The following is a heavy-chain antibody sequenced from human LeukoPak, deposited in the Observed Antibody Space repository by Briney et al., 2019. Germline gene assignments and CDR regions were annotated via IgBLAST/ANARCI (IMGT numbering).Heavy chain of an antibody. Sequence: GGSLRLSCAASGFSVSSNYMSWVRQAPGKGLEWVSVIYSGGGTYYEDSVKGRFIISRDNSKNTLYLQMNSLRAEDTAVYYCARSPRCESCCSCYSFGSHFDYWGQGTLVTVSS. V-gene: IGHV3-66*01. D-gene: IGHD2-15*01. J-gene: IGHJ4*02. CDR1: GFSVSSNY. CDR2: IYSGGGT. CDR3: ARSPRCESCCSCYSFGSHFDY.